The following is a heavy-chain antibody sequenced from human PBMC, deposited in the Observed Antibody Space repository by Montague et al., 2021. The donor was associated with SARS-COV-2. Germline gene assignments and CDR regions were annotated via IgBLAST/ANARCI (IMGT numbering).Heavy chain of an antibody. CDR2: INQRGST. V-gene: IGHV4-34*01. CDR1: GGWNNGED. Sequence: SETLSLTCCSVGGWNNGEDRKRIRQNPRKGKEWNGEINQRGSTNNNPSLKTRVTISIDTSKNQFSLKLSSVTAADTAVYYCARGQEVYAINGDLNYWGQGTLVTVSS. CDR3: ARGQEVYAINGDLNY. D-gene: IGHD2-8*01. J-gene: IGHJ4*02.